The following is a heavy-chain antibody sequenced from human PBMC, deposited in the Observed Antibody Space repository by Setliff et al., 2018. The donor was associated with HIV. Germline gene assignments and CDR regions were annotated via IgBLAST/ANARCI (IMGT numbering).Heavy chain of an antibody. J-gene: IGHJ6*03. Sequence: SETLSLTCTVSGGSISSGGYYWSWIRQQPGKGLEWIGYIYYSGSTNYNPSLKSRVTMSVDTSKNQFSLKLSSVTAEDTAAYYCAKDSSSGYYYYYLDVWGKGTTVTVSS. CDR2: IYYSGST. V-gene: IGHV4-61*08. CDR1: GGSISSGGYY. CDR3: AKDSSSGYYYYYLDV. D-gene: IGHD6-6*01.